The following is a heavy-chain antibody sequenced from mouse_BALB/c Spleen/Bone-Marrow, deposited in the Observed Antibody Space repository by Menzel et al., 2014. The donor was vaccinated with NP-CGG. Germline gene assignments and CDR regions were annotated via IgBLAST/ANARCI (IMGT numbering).Heavy chain of an antibody. J-gene: IGHJ3*01. D-gene: IGHD1-1*01. V-gene: IGHV14-3*02. CDR3: APYYYGRSSFAY. CDR1: GFSIKDTY. CDR2: IDPANGNT. Sequence: VQLKESGAELVKPGASVKLSCTASGFSIKDTYMHWVEQRPEQGLEWIGRIDPANGNTKYDPKFQGKATITADTSSNTAYLQLSSLTSEDTAVYYCAPYYYGRSSFAYWGQGTLVTVSA.